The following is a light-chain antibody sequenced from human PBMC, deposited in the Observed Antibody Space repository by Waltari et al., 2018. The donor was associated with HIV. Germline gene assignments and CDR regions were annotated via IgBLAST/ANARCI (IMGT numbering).Light chain of an antibody. CDR2: GAS. J-gene: IGKJ2*02. CDR3: QQYDDWRGT. CDR1: QNVNSN. V-gene: IGKV3-15*01. Sequence: IVMTQSPATLSEYPGERATLSCRASQNVNSNLAWYQQKPGQAPRLLISGASTRATGIPARFTGSGSGTEFTLIISSLQSEDFAVYYCQQYDDWRGTFGQGTTLEIK.